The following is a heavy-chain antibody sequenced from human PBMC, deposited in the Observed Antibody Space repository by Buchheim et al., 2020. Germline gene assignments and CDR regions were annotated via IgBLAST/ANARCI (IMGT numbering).Heavy chain of an antibody. Sequence: QITLKESGPTLVKPTQTLTLTCTFSGFSLSTSGVGVGWIRQPPGKALEWLALIYWDVDKRYSPSLKSRLTITKDTSKNQVVLTMTNMDPVDTATYYCAHRGPIREYSYGATFDYWGQGTL. CDR1: GFSLSTSGVG. V-gene: IGHV2-5*02. D-gene: IGHD4/OR15-4a*01. J-gene: IGHJ4*02. CDR2: IYWDVDK. CDR3: AHRGPIREYSYGATFDY.